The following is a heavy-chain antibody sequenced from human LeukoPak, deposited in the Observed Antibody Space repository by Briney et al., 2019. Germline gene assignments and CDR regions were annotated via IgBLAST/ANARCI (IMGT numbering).Heavy chain of an antibody. J-gene: IGHJ4*02. D-gene: IGHD3-22*01. CDR3: ARLRGNSDRSGFYYYYDN. Sequence: GGSLRLSCAASGFTFSSYSFNWVRQAPGKGLEWVSSVNTISSYIYYADSAKGRFTISRDNVENSVYLQMNSLRAEDSAVYYCARLRGNSDRSGFYYYYDNWGQGTLVTVSS. V-gene: IGHV3-21*01. CDR1: GFTFSSYS. CDR2: VNTISSYI.